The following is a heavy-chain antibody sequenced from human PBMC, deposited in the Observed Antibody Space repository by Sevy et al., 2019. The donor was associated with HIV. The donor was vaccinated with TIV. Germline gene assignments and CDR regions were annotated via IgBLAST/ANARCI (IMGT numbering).Heavy chain of an antibody. CDR2: IYYSGST. D-gene: IGHD2-2*01. Sequence: SETLSLTCTVSAGSVSSGSYYWSWIRQPPGKGLEWIGYIYYSGSTNYNPSLKSRVTISVDTSKNQFSLKLSSVTAADTAVYYCARDREDIVVVPAAPYYYYYYMDVWGKGTTVTVSS. J-gene: IGHJ6*03. CDR1: AGSVSSGSYY. V-gene: IGHV4-61*01. CDR3: ARDREDIVVVPAAPYYYYYYMDV.